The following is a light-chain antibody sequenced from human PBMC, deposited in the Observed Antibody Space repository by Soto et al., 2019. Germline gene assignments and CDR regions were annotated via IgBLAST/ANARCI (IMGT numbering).Light chain of an antibody. J-gene: IGKJ1*01. CDR2: GAS. V-gene: IGKV3-15*01. CDR1: QSVSSN. Sequence: TKCPGTLSVCPGDRATFSFRASQSVSSNLAWYQQKPGQAPRLLIYGASTRATGIPARFSGSGSGTEMTLASGSLQSEDFAVYYCQPYNNWPTFGQGTKVDIK. CDR3: QPYNNWPT.